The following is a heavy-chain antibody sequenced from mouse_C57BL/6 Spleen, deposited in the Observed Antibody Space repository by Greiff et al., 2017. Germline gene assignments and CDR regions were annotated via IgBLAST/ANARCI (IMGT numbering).Heavy chain of an antibody. J-gene: IGHJ2*01. V-gene: IGHV1-82*01. CDR1: GYAFSSSW. D-gene: IGHD1-1*01. CDR2: IYPGDGDT. Sequence: VQLQQSGPELVKPGASVKISCKASGYAFSSSWMNWVKQRPGKGLEWIGRIYPGDGDTNYNGKFKGKATLTADKSSSTAYMQLSSLTSEDSAVYFCARTYYGSSYGVDYWGQGTTLTVSS. CDR3: ARTYYGSSYGVDY.